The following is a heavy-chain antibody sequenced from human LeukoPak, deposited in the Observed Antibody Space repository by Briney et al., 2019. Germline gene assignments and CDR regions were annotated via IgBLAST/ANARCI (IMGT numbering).Heavy chain of an antibody. J-gene: IGHJ6*02. CDR3: AREAGHGMDV. D-gene: IGHD6-19*01. CDR1: GFVFSTYW. V-gene: IGHV3-7*01. Sequence: PGGSLRLSCAASGFVFSTYWMSWVRQAPGKGLEWVANIKYDGSDIFYADSVKGRFTISRDNTRESLFLQMNGLRAGDTAVYYCAREAGHGMDVWGQGTTVTVSS. CDR2: IKYDGSDI.